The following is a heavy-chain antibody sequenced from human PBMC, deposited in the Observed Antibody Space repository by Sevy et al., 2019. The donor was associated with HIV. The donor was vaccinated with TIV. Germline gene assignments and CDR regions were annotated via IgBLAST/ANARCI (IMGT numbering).Heavy chain of an antibody. CDR2: IRQDGNEI. Sequence: GGCLRLSCVASGFTFDNYWMQWVRQAPGKGLERVANIRQDGNEIYYADSVKGRFTISRDNAKESLYLQLSNLRVEDTAIYYCARRYFDLWGQGILVYVSS. V-gene: IGHV3-7*01. J-gene: IGHJ4*02. CDR3: ARRYFDL. CDR1: GFTFDNYW.